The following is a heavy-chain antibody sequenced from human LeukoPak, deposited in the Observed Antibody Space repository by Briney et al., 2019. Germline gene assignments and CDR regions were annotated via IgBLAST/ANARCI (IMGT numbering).Heavy chain of an antibody. CDR2: ISSTSSYI. D-gene: IGHD3-9*01. CDR1: GFTLSSYS. CDR3: ARNFDWLPALDY. Sequence: GGSLRLSCAASGFTLSSYSMNWVRQAPGKGLEWVSSISSTSSYIYYADSVKGRFTISRDNAKNSLYLQMNSLRDEDTAVYYCARNFDWLPALDYWGQGTLVTVSS. J-gene: IGHJ4*02. V-gene: IGHV3-21*01.